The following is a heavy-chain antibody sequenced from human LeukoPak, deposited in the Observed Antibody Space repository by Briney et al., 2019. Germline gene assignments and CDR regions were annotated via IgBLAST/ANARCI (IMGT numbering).Heavy chain of an antibody. V-gene: IGHV1-18*01. CDR3: ARSGCSAGSCYSQTVRFDS. J-gene: IGHJ4*02. CDR2: ISAYNGNT. D-gene: IGHD2-15*01. CDR1: GYTFTNYG. Sequence: ASVKVSCKASGYTFTNYGISWVRQAPGQGLEWMAWISAYNGNTDYAQKFQGRVTVTADTSTSTAYMELRSLRSDDTAVYYCARSGCSAGSCYSQTVRFDSWGQGTLVTVSS.